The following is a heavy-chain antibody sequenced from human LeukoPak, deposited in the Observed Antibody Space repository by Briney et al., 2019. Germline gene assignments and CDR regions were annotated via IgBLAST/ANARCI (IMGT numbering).Heavy chain of an antibody. CDR2: INPNNGGT. CDR1: GYTFTGYY. CDR3: ASLWFGEDDMDV. Sequence: ASVNVSCKASGYTFTGYYMHWVRQAPGQGLEWMGRINPNNGGTNYAQKFQGRVTMTRDMPISTAYMELSRLRSDDTAVYYCASLWFGEDDMDVWGQGTTVTVSS. J-gene: IGHJ6*02. D-gene: IGHD3-10*01. V-gene: IGHV1-2*06.